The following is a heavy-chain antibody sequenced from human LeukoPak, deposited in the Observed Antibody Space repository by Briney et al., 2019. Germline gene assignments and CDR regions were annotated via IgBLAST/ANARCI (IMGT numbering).Heavy chain of an antibody. V-gene: IGHV5-51*01. CDR3: ARQGRQRLVVVGETYFDY. D-gene: IGHD6-19*01. CDR2: IYPSDSGT. CDR1: GYTFTNHW. Sequence: GESLKISCEGSGYTFTNHWIGWVRQMPGKGLEWMGIIYPSDSGTRYSPSFQGQVTISADKSISTAYLQWSSLKASDTAMYYCARQGRQRLVVVGETYFDYWGQGTLVTVSS. J-gene: IGHJ4*02.